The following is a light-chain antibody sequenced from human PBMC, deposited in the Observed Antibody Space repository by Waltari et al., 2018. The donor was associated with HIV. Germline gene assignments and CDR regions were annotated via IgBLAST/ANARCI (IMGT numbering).Light chain of an antibody. CDR1: ALVQQY. CDR3: QSADTGGTRV. V-gene: IGLV3-25*03. CDR2: KDT. Sequence: SFELTQPPSVSVSPGQTARITCSGDALVQQYTYWYQQKPGQALEVVKNKDTGRPSGIPERFSGSSSGKTVTLTISGVQSENEADNYGQSADTGGTRVFGPGTKVTVL. J-gene: IGLJ1*01.